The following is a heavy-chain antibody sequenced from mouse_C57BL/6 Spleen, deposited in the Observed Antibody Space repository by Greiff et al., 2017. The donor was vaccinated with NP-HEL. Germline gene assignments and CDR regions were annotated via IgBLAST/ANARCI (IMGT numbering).Heavy chain of an antibody. J-gene: IGHJ3*01. CDR2: IDPSDSYT. Sequence: VKLQQPGAELVMPGASVKLSCKASGYTFTSYWMHWVKQRPGQGLEWIGEIDPSDSYTNYNQKFKGKSTLTVDKSSSTAYMQLSSLTSEDSAVYYCARRGGLRRGSPFAYWGQGTLVTVSA. D-gene: IGHD2-4*01. V-gene: IGHV1-69*01. CDR3: ARRGGLRRGSPFAY. CDR1: GYTFTSYW.